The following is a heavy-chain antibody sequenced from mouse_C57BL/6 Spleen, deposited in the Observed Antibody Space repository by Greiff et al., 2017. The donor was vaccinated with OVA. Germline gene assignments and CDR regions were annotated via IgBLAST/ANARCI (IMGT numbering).Heavy chain of an antibody. Sequence: EVQLQQSGPELVKPGASVKISCKASGYSFTGYYMNWVKQSPEKSLEWIGEINPSTGGTTYNQKFKAKATLTVDKSSSTAYMQLKSLTSEDSAVYYCARSLLYGSSPYYFDYWGQGTTLTVSS. CDR1: GYSFTGYY. CDR2: INPSTGGT. J-gene: IGHJ2*01. D-gene: IGHD1-1*01. V-gene: IGHV1-42*01. CDR3: ARSLLYGSSPYYFDY.